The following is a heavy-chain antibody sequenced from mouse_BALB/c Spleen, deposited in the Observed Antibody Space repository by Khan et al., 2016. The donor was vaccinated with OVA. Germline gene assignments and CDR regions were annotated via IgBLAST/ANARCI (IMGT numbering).Heavy chain of an antibody. CDR3: ARRRNYCVSLDY. D-gene: IGHD1-1*01. Sequence: VRLQQSGAELVKPGASVKLSCTASGFNIKDTYMHLVKQRPEQGLEWIGRIDPANGNTKYDPKFQGKATITADTSSNTAYLQLSSLTSEDTAVYYCARRRNYCVSLDYWGQGTTLTVSS. J-gene: IGHJ2*01. V-gene: IGHV14-3*02. CDR2: IDPANGNT. CDR1: GFNIKDTY.